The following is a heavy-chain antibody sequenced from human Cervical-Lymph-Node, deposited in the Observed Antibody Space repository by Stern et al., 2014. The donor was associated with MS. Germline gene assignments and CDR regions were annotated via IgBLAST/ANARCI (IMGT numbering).Heavy chain of an antibody. J-gene: IGHJ4*02. CDR2: INPSGGST. Sequence: QVQLMQSGAEVKKPGASVKVSCKASGYTFTSYYMHWVRQAPGQGLEWMGIINPSGGSTSYAQKFQGRVTMTRDTSTSTVYMELSSLRSEDTAVYYCATASSSGYYWDYWGQGTLVTVSS. V-gene: IGHV1-46*01. D-gene: IGHD3-22*01. CDR3: ATASSSGYYWDY. CDR1: GYTFTSYY.